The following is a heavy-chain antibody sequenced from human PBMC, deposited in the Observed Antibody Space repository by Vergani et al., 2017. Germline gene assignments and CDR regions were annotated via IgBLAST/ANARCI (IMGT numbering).Heavy chain of an antibody. CDR1: GFIFTDYY. CDR3: ARDHHGPTTLDY. V-gene: IGHV1-2*02. D-gene: IGHD2-15*01. CDR2: INPNGDAT. Sequence: QVQLVQSGAELKKPGASVRVSCKASGFIFTDYYIHWMRQAPGQGLEWIGWINPNGDATHYAQNFRGRVTLTRDTSSTTAYMDLASLTSADTAIYYCARDHHGPTTLDYWGEGARVAVAS. J-gene: IGHJ4*02.